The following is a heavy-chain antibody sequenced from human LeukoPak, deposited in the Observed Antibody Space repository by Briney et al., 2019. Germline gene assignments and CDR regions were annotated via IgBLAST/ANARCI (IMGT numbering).Heavy chain of an antibody. CDR1: GYTLTELS. D-gene: IGHD3-10*01. Sequence: ASVKVSCKVSGYTLTELSMHRVRQAPGKGLEWMGGFDPEDGETIYAQKFQGRVTMTEDTSTDTAYMELSSLRSEDTAVYYCARDQSYYGSGSADYWGQGTLVTVSS. CDR3: ARDQSYYGSGSADY. V-gene: IGHV1-24*01. CDR2: FDPEDGET. J-gene: IGHJ4*02.